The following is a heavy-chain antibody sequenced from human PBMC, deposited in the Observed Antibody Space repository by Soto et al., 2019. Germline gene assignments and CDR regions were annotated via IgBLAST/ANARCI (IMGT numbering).Heavy chain of an antibody. Sequence: ASVKVSCKASGYTFTSYAMHWVRQAPGQRLEWMGWINAGNGNTKYSQKFQGRVTITRDTSASTAYMELSSLRSEDTAVYYCARDVEFGSGSYYNPFDYWGQGTLVTVSS. J-gene: IGHJ4*02. D-gene: IGHD3-10*01. CDR2: INAGNGNT. CDR1: GYTFTSYA. CDR3: ARDVEFGSGSYYNPFDY. V-gene: IGHV1-3*01.